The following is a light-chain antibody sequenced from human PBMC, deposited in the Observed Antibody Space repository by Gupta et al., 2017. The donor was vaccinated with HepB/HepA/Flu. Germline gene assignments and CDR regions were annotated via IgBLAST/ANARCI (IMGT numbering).Light chain of an antibody. J-gene: IGLJ1*01. CDR1: SSDVGGYNY. CDR2: DVS. Sequence: QSALTQPASVSGPPGQTITISCTGTSSDVGGYNYVSWYQQHTGNAPKLMIYDVSNRPSGVSNRFSGSKSGNTASLTISGLQAEDEADYYCSSYTSSSTPYVFGTGTKVTVL. V-gene: IGLV2-14*01. CDR3: SSYTSSSTPYV.